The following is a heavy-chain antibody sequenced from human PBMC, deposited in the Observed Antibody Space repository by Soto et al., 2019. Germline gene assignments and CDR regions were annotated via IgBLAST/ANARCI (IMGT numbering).Heavy chain of an antibody. V-gene: IGHV4-34*01. D-gene: IGHD2-2*03. CDR1: GGSFSGYY. CDR2: INHSGST. Sequence: PSETLSLTCAVYGGSFSGYYWSWIRQPPGKGLEWIGEINHSGSTNYNPSLKSRVTISVDTSKNQFSLKLSSLTAADTAVYYCARGFLDIVVVPGNWFDPWGQGTLVTVSS. J-gene: IGHJ5*02. CDR3: ARGFLDIVVVPGNWFDP.